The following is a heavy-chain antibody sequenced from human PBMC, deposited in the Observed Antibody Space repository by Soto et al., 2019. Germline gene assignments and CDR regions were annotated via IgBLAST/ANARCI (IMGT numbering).Heavy chain of an antibody. Sequence: QLQLQESGPGLVKPSETLSLTCTVSGGSISSSSYYWGWIRQPPGKGLEWIGSIYYSGSTYYNPSLKGRVPISVDTSKNQFSLKLSSVTAADTAVYYCASRYRIAVAGTDYWGQGTLVTVSS. CDR3: ASRYRIAVAGTDY. J-gene: IGHJ4*02. CDR1: GGSISSSSYY. D-gene: IGHD6-19*01. V-gene: IGHV4-39*01. CDR2: IYYSGST.